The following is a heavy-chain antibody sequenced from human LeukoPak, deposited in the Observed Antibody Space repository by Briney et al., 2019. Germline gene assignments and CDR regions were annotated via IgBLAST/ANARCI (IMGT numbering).Heavy chain of an antibody. V-gene: IGHV1-2*02. CDR2: VNPSSGAT. D-gene: IGHD1-1*01. Sequence: GASVKVSCKASGYTFTGYYLHWVRQAPGQGLEWMGWVNPSSGATNSAQKFQGRVTLTKDTSISTAHMELTRLRSNDTAVYYCARVDTTVPLLTYYYGLDVWGQGTTVTVSS. CDR1: GYTFTGYY. CDR3: ARVDTTVPLLTYYYGLDV. J-gene: IGHJ6*02.